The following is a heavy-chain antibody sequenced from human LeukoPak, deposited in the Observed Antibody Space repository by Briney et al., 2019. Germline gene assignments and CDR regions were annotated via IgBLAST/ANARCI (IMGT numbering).Heavy chain of an antibody. D-gene: IGHD3-22*01. CDR3: ATGNRPYYYDSSGYYDFDY. CDR1: GYTLTELS. J-gene: IGHJ4*02. CDR2: FDPEDGET. Sequence: ASVKVSCKVSGYTLTELSMHWVRQAPGKGLEWMGGFDPEDGETSYAQKFQGRVTMTEDTSTDTAYMELSSLRSEDTAVYYCATGNRPYYYDSSGYYDFDYWGQGTLVTVSS. V-gene: IGHV1-24*01.